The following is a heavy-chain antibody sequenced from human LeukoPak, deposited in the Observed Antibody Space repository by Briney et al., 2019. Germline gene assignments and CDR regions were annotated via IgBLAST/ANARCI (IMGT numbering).Heavy chain of an antibody. CDR2: IHDSGST. CDR3: ASWTYYYGMDV. J-gene: IGHJ6*02. Sequence: SSETLSLTCTVSGGSISSSDHYWSWIRQPPGKGLEWIGYIHDSGSTYYNPSLKSRLAMSVDTSKNQFSLNLSSVTAADTAVYYCASWTYYYGMDVWGQGTTVIVSS. CDR1: GGSISSSDHY. V-gene: IGHV4-30-4*01. D-gene: IGHD1-1*01.